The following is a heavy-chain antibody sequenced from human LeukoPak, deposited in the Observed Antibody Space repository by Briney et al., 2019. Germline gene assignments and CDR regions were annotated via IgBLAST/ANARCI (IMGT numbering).Heavy chain of an antibody. CDR3: ARVAVGCSVTSCYIDY. D-gene: IGHD2-2*02. V-gene: IGHV3-21*01. CDR1: GFTFSSYS. CDR2: ISSTSIYI. Sequence: PGGSLRLSCAASGFTFSSYSMNWVRQAPGKGLEWVSSISSTSIYIYYADSVKGRFTISRDNAKNSLYLQMNSLRADDTAVYYCARVAVGCSVTSCYIDYWGQGTLVTVSS. J-gene: IGHJ4*02.